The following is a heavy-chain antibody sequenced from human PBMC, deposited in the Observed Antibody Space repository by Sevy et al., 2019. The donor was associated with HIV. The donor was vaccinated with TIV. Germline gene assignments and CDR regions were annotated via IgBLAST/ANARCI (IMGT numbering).Heavy chain of an antibody. Sequence: ASVKVSCKASGYTFTGYYMHWVRQAPGQGLEWMGRINPNSGGTNYAQKFQCRVTMTRDTSISTAYMELSRLRSDDTAVYYCARGSGGIAVREVRGWGQGTLVTVSS. CDR2: INPNSGGT. D-gene: IGHD6-19*01. V-gene: IGHV1-2*06. J-gene: IGHJ4*02. CDR1: GYTFTGYY. CDR3: ARGSGGIAVREVRG.